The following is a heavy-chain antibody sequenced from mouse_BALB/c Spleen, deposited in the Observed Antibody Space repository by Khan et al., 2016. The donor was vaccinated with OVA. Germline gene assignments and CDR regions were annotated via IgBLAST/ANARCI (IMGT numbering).Heavy chain of an antibody. CDR1: GFAFSSYD. J-gene: IGHJ4*01. CDR3: VRHGGFNPYYAMEY. Sequence: EVELVESGGGLVKPGGSLKLSCAASGFAFSSYDMSWVRQTPEKRLEWVALISSGANYANYPDSVKGRFTISRDNARNTLYLQVSSLRSEDTALYYCVRHGGFNPYYAMEYGGQGTSVTVSS. V-gene: IGHV5-9*02. CDR2: ISSGANYA.